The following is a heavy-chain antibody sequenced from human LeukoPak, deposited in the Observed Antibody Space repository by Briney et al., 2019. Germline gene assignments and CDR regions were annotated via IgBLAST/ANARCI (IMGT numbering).Heavy chain of an antibody. CDR2: IYYSGST. CDR3: ATVGDYIWGSYNDY. D-gene: IGHD3-16*01. V-gene: IGHV4-39*07. CDR1: GGSISSGTYY. J-gene: IGHJ4*02. Sequence: SETLSLTCTVSGGSISSGTYYWSWIRQPPGKGLEWIGSIYYSGSTYYNPPLKSRVTISIDTSRNQFSLHLSSVTAADTAVYYCATVGDYIWGSYNDYWGQGTLVTVSS.